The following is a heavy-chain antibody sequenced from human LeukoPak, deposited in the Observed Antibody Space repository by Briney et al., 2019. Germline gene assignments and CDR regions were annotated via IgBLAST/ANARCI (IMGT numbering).Heavy chain of an antibody. D-gene: IGHD1-14*01. V-gene: IGHV3-66*01. CDR2: IYSGGST. CDR1: GFTVSSNY. CDR3: ATSNHGPYYYYMDV. Sequence: GGSLRLSCAASGFTVSSNYMSWVRQAPGKGLEWVSVIYSGGSTYYADSVKGRFTISRDNSENTLYLQMNSLRAEDTAVYYCATSNHGPYYYYMDVWGKGTTVTISS. J-gene: IGHJ6*03.